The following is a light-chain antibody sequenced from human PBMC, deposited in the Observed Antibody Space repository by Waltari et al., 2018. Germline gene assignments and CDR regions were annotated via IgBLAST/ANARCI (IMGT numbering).Light chain of an antibody. Sequence: EIVLTPSPATLSLSPGERATLSCRASQSVSSYLAWYQQKPGQAPRLLIYDASNRATGIPARFSGSGSGTDFTLTISSLEPEDFAVYYCQQRSNWLEITFGGGTKVEIK. CDR3: QQRSNWLEIT. CDR2: DAS. CDR1: QSVSSY. J-gene: IGKJ4*01. V-gene: IGKV3-11*01.